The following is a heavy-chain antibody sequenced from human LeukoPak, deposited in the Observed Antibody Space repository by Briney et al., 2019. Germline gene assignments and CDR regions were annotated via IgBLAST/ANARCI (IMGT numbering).Heavy chain of an antibody. Sequence: GSLRLSCAASGFTFGNAWMSWVRQAPGKGLEWVGRIKSKTDGGTTDYAAPVKGRFTISRDDSKNTLYLQMNSLKTEDTAVXXXXXXXXXXXDFWSGYFATTDYWGQGTLVTVSS. CDR3: XXXXXXXXDFWSGYFATTDY. D-gene: IGHD3-3*01. J-gene: IGHJ4*02. CDR1: GFTFGNAW. CDR2: IKSKTDGGTT. V-gene: IGHV3-15*01.